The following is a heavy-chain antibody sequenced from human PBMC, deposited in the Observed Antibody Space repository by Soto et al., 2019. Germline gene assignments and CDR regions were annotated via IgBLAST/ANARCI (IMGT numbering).Heavy chain of an antibody. D-gene: IGHD7-27*01. CDR3: ARGPSGDKVHY. CDR2: IFDSGTT. CDR1: GGSITSDYSC. J-gene: IGHJ4*02. V-gene: IGHV4-30-4*01. Sequence: SETLSLTCTVSGGSITSDYSCWSWIRQPPGEGLEWIGHIFDSGTTYTNPSLRSQVAISLDTSKNHFSLTLSSVTAADTAVYYCARGPSGDKVHYWGQGALVTVSS.